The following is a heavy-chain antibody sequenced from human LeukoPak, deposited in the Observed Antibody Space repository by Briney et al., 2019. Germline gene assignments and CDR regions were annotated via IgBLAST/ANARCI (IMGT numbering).Heavy chain of an antibody. D-gene: IGHD3-10*01. Sequence: SETLSLTCTVSGDSISTYYWSWIRQPPGKGLEWIGYIYYRVTSDYNPSLKSRVTMSVDMSTRQISLKLSSVTAADTAVYYCARSSWFGEQYYFDYWGQGTLVTVSS. CDR2: IYYRVTS. CDR1: GDSISTYY. CDR3: ARSSWFGEQYYFDY. J-gene: IGHJ4*02. V-gene: IGHV4-59*01.